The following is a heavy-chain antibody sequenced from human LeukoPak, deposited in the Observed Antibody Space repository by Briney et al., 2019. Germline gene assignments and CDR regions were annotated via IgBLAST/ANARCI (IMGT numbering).Heavy chain of an antibody. Sequence: GGSLRLSCAASAFTFRTYGMHWVRQAPGKGLEWVAVISYDASNKYYADSVKGRFTISRDNSKNTLYLQMNSLRAEDTAVYYCARRRDFIDYWGQGTLVTVSS. D-gene: IGHD3/OR15-3a*01. CDR1: AFTFRTYG. CDR2: ISYDASNK. J-gene: IGHJ4*02. CDR3: ARRRDFIDY. V-gene: IGHV3-30*03.